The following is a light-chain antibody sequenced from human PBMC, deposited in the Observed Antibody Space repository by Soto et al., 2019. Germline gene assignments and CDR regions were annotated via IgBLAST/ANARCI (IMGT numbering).Light chain of an antibody. CDR3: QQRSSWPLT. J-gene: IGKJ3*01. Sequence: EIVLTQSPGTLSLSPGERATLSCRASQSVSSSYLAWYQQKPGQPPRLLIYGASTRATGIPDRFSGSGSGTDFTLTISSLEPEDLAVYYCQQRSSWPLTFGPGTKVDIK. CDR2: GAS. CDR1: QSVSSSY. V-gene: IGKV3D-20*02.